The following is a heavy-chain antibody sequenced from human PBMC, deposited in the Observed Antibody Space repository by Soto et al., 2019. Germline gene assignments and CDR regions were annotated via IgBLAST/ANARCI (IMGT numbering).Heavy chain of an antibody. V-gene: IGHV5-51*01. D-gene: IGHD3-22*01. CDR3: AIREYYDSSGYTGGRDV. J-gene: IGHJ6*02. CDR2: IYPGDYDT. Sequence: SSCKGCGGSLTRSWWAWFRQMTGKGVEWWGIIYPGDYDTRSSPSVQGQVTISADKSISTAYLQWSSLRASDTAMYYCAIREYYDSSGYTGGRDVWGQGTTVTVSS. CDR1: GGSLTRSW.